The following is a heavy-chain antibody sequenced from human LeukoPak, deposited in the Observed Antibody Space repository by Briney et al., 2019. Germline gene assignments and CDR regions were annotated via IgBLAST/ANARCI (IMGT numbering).Heavy chain of an antibody. CDR1: GYTFSNFG. D-gene: IGHD6-6*01. CDR3: ARDYEIAVRYDCFDP. CDR2: ISGYNGET. J-gene: IGHJ5*02. Sequence: ASVMVSCKAAGYTFSNFGISWVRQAPGQGLEWMGWISGYNGETNYAQKFQGRVTMTTDTSANTAYMEVRSLRSDDTAVYYCARDYEIAVRYDCFDPWGQGTLVIVSS. V-gene: IGHV1-18*01.